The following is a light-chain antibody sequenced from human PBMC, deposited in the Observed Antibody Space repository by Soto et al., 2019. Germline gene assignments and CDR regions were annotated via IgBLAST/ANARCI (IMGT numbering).Light chain of an antibody. CDR3: SSYAGSTRYV. J-gene: IGLJ1*01. CDR1: NSDVGGYNY. CDR2: EVS. Sequence: QSALTQPASVSGSPGQSITISCTGTNSDVGGYNYVSWYQQHPGKAPELMIYEVSKRPSGVPDRFSGSKSGNTASLTVSGLQAEDEADYYCSSYAGSTRYVFGTGTKVTVL. V-gene: IGLV2-8*01.